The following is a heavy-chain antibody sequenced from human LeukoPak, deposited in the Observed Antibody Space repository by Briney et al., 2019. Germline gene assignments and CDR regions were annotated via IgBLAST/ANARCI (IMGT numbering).Heavy chain of an antibody. CDR3: AREGNAFDF. CDR2: MRVDGSDK. CDR1: GFTFSNHI. V-gene: IGHV3-7*01. D-gene: IGHD3-10*01. Sequence: GGSLRLSCVASGFTFSNHIVSWVRQAPGKGLERVANMRVDGSDKFYVDSVKGRFTISRDNARDSLYLQMNNLRVEDTAVYYCAREGNAFDFWGQGTPVTVST. J-gene: IGHJ3*01.